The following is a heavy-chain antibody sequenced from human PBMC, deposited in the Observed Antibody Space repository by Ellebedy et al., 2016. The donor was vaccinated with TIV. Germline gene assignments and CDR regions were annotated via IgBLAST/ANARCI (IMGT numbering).Heavy chain of an antibody. CDR1: GYTFTSYG. V-gene: IGHV1-18*04. CDR3: ARHDSSGYDAFDI. J-gene: IGHJ3*02. CDR2: ISTFNRNT. Sequence: ASVKVSCKASGYTFTSYGISWVRQAPGQGLEWMGWISTFNRNTKFPQKFQGRVTLTTDTSTSTVYMELTSLRSEDTAVYYCARHDSSGYDAFDIWGQGTMVTVSS. D-gene: IGHD3-22*01.